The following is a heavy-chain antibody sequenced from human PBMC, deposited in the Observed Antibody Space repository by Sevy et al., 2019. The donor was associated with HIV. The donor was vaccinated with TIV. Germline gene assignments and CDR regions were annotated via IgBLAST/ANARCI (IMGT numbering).Heavy chain of an antibody. CDR3: TRRGSGYHAFDI. D-gene: IGHD3-3*01. J-gene: IGHJ3*02. Sequence: GGCLRLSCAASGFTFSSYSMNWVRQAPEKGLEWVSSISSSSIYIYYADSVKGRFTISRDNAKNSLYLQMNSLRAEDTAVYYCTRRGSGYHAFDIWGQGTMVTVSS. V-gene: IGHV3-21*01. CDR2: ISSSSIYI. CDR1: GFTFSSYS.